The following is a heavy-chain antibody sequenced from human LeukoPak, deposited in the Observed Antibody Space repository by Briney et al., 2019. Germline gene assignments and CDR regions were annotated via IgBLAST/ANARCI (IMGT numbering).Heavy chain of an antibody. D-gene: IGHD2-15*01. CDR1: GFTFSSYA. Sequence: GGSLRLSCSASGFTFSSYAMHWVRQAPGKGLEYASAISGNGGSTYYADSVKGRFTISRDNSKNTLYLQTSSLRAEDTAVYYCARDVVADYWGQGTLVTVSS. J-gene: IGHJ4*02. CDR3: ARDVVADY. V-gene: IGHV3-64D*06. CDR2: ISGNGGST.